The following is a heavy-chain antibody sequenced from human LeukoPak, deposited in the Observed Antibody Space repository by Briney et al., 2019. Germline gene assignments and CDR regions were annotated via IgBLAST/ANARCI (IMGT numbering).Heavy chain of an antibody. V-gene: IGHV4-31*03. Sequence: SETLSLTCTVSGDSISSGGYYWSWIRQHPGKGLEWIGYIYYSGSTYYNPSLKSRVTISVDTSKNQFSLKLSSVTAADTAVYYCARGELFDDYGDYVSYWGQGTLVTVSS. J-gene: IGHJ4*02. CDR2: IYYSGST. CDR3: ARGELFDDYGDYVSY. D-gene: IGHD4-17*01. CDR1: GDSISSGGYY.